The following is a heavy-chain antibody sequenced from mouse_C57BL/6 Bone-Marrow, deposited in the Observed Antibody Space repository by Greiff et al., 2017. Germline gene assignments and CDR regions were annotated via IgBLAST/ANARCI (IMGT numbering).Heavy chain of an antibody. CDR2: ISDGGSYT. D-gene: IGHD2-1*01. V-gene: IGHV5-4*01. Sequence: EVKLVESGGGLVKPGGSLKLSCAASGFTFSSYAMSWVRQTPEKRLEWVATISDGGSYTYYPDNVKGRFTISRDNAKNNLYLQMSHLKSEDTAMYYCAREAGYGNYDFDYWGQGTTLTVSS. CDR1: GFTFSSYA. J-gene: IGHJ2*01. CDR3: AREAGYGNYDFDY.